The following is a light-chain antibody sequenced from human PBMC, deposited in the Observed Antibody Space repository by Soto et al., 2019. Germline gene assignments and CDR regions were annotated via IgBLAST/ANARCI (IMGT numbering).Light chain of an antibody. V-gene: IGKV3-20*01. CDR1: QSVGGRY. CDR2: GTS. CDR3: QQYGSTPLT. Sequence: EIVVTQSPGTLSLSPGERATLSCRASQSVGGRYLAWYQQKPGQAPRLLIYGTSSMDTGIPDRFSGSGSGTDFTLPIRGLEPEDFGVYYCQQYGSTPLTFGGGTKVEI. J-gene: IGKJ4*01.